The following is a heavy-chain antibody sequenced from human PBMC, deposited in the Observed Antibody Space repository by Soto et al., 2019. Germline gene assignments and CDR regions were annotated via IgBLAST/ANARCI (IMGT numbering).Heavy chain of an antibody. V-gene: IGHV3-21*01. CDR3: ARDRGYDAHDYHYNAMDV. CDR1: GFTFRTYT. Sequence: GGSLRLSCVASGFTFRTYTMNWVRQAPGKGLEWVSGIRGFSPYTFYAESVKGRFTISRDNAKNSLYLQMNSLGVEDTAVYYCARDRGYDAHDYHYNAMDVWGQGTTVTVS. J-gene: IGHJ6*02. CDR2: IRGFSPYT. D-gene: IGHD2-15*01.